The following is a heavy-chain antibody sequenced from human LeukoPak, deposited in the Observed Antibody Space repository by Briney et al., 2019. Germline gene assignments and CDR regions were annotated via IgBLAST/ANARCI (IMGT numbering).Heavy chain of an antibody. V-gene: IGHV1-24*01. CDR1: GYTLTELF. CDR3: ATMGFYDYVWGSYRPLNFDY. D-gene: IGHD3-16*02. J-gene: IGHJ4*02. CDR2: FHPEDGET. Sequence: ASVQVSFKVSGYTLTELFMHWLRQAPGKGRERMGGFHPEDGETIYAEKLQGRVAMTEDTSTDTAYMELSSLRSEDTAVYYCATMGFYDYVWGSYRPLNFDYWGQGTLVTVSS.